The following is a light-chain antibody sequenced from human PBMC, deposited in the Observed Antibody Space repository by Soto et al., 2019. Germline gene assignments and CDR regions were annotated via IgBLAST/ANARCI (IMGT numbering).Light chain of an antibody. J-gene: IGLJ2*01. CDR2: EVS. Sequence: QSALTQPASVSGPPGQSITISCSGTSSDVGGYNYVSWYQQHPGKAPKLMIYEVSDRPSGVSIRFSASKSGNTASLTISGLQAEDEADYYCSSYTSSSTVVFGGGTKLTVL. V-gene: IGLV2-14*01. CDR3: SSYTSSSTVV. CDR1: SSDVGGYNY.